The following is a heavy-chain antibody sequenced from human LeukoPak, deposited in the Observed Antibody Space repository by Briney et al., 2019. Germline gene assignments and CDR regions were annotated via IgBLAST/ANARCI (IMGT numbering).Heavy chain of an antibody. CDR1: GGSISSYY. CDR3: ARSRSGYYP. D-gene: IGHD3-22*01. V-gene: IGHV4-59*01. Sequence: SETLSLTCTVSGGSISSYYWSWIRQPPGKGLEWIGYIYYSGSTNYNPSLKSRVTISVDTSKNQFSLKLSSVTAADTAVHYCARSRSGYYPWGQGTLVTVSS. CDR2: IYYSGST. J-gene: IGHJ5*02.